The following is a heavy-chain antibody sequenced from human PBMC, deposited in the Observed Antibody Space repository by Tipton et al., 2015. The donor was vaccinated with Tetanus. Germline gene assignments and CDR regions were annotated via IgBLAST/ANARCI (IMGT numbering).Heavy chain of an antibody. V-gene: IGHV1-18*01. CDR1: GYTFTRYG. D-gene: IGHD3-10*01. Sequence: QSGPEVKKPGASVKVSCKASGYTFTRYGLTWVRQAPGQGPEWMGWISGYNGNTNYAPKFQGRVTMTTDTTTNTAYMELRSLRSDDTAVYYCARDYFGSVSTYYFDYWGQGSQVSVSS. CDR3: ARDYFGSVSTYYFDY. CDR2: ISGYNGNT. J-gene: IGHJ4*02.